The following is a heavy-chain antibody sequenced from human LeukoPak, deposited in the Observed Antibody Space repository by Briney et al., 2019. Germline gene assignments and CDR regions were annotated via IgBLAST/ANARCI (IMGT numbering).Heavy chain of an antibody. V-gene: IGHV3-7*01. D-gene: IGHD1-14*01. J-gene: IGHJ4*02. Sequence: GGSLRLSCAASGFTFNNYWMIWVRQAPGKGLEWVADIKYDESDKFYVDSVKGRFFISRDNAQNSVHLQMNSLRAEDAAVYYCARNQRRLDYWGQGTLVTVSS. CDR2: IKYDESDK. CDR1: GFTFNNYW. CDR3: ARNQRRLDY.